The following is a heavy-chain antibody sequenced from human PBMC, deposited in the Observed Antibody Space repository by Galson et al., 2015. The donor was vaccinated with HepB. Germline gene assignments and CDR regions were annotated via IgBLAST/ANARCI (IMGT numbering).Heavy chain of an antibody. V-gene: IGHV3-30*18. CDR1: GFTFSSYG. CDR2: ISYDGSNK. CDR3: AKDYARYFDWLFLGEYYFDY. D-gene: IGHD3-9*01. J-gene: IGHJ4*02. Sequence: SLRLSCAASGFTFSSYGMHWVRQAPGKGLEWVAVISYDGSNKYYADSVKGRFTISRDNSKNTLYLQMNSLRAEDTAVYYCAKDYARYFDWLFLGEYYFDYWGQGTLVTVSS.